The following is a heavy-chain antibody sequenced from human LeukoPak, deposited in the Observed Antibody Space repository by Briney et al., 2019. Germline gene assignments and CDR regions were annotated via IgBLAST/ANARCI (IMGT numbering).Heavy chain of an antibody. V-gene: IGHV3-74*01. J-gene: IGHJ4*02. CDR3: AKVTGGSDWSEQYFDY. Sequence: GGSLRLSCAASGFTFSSYWMHWVRQAPGKGLVWVSRINSDGSSTSYADSVKGRFTISRDNSKNTLYLQMNSLRAEDTAIYYCAKVTGGSDWSEQYFDYWGQGTLVTVSS. CDR2: INSDGSST. CDR1: GFTFSSYW. D-gene: IGHD3-9*01.